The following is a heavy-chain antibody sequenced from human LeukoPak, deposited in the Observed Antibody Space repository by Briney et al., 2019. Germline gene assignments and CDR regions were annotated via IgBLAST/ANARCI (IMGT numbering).Heavy chain of an antibody. CDR1: GFMFSNYA. D-gene: IGHD2-2*01. CDR2: ISEGGDGT. Sequence: PGGSLRLSCAASGFMFSNYAMSWVRQTPGGRLEWVSLISEGGDGTYYADSVKGRFTISRDNSKNTLYLQMNSLRAEDTAVYYCAKDSEVVPAVMGNYFDYWGQGTLVTVSS. CDR3: AKDSEVVPAVMGNYFDY. V-gene: IGHV3-23*01. J-gene: IGHJ4*02.